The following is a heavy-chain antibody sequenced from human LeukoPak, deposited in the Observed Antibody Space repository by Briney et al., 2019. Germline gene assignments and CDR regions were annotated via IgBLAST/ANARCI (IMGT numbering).Heavy chain of an antibody. CDR3: AMSLGPREKDY. CDR1: GGTFSSYA. CDR2: IIPIFGTA. V-gene: IGHV1-69*05. J-gene: IGHJ4*02. Sequence: SVKVSCKASGGTFSSYAISWVLQAPGQGLEWMGGIIPIFGTANYAQKFQGRVTITTDESTSTAYMELSSLRSEDTAVYYCAMSLGPREKDYWGQGTLVTVSS.